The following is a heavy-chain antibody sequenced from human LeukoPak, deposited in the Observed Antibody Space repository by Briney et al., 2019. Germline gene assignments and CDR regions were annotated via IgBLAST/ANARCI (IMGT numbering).Heavy chain of an antibody. J-gene: IGHJ3*02. Sequence: GGSLRLSCAASGFTVSSNYMSWIRQAPGKGLEWVSVIYSGGSTYYADSVKGRFTISRDNSKNTLYLQMNSLRAEDTAVYYCARDQGSGWYRAFDIWGQGTMVTVSS. CDR1: GFTVSSNY. CDR3: ARDQGSGWYRAFDI. CDR2: IYSGGST. D-gene: IGHD6-19*01. V-gene: IGHV3-53*01.